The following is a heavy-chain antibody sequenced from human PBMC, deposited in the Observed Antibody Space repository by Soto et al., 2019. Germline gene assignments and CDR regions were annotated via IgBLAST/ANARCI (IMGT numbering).Heavy chain of an antibody. D-gene: IGHD5-18*01. CDR1: GFTFGSYS. CDR2: ILSGSGVI. Sequence: GGSLRLSCAASGFTFGSYSMNWVRQAPGKGLEWVSFILSGSGVIYYADSVKGRFTISRDNSKNTLYLQMNSLRAEDTAVYYCARGRDTAMVTGLPVTLFPLDYWGQVTLVTVSS. J-gene: IGHJ4*02. CDR3: ARGRDTAMVTGLPVTLFPLDY. V-gene: IGHV3-48*01.